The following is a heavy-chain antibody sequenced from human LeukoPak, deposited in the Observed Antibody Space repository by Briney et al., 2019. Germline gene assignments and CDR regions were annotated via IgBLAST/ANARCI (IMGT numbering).Heavy chain of an antibody. CDR3: ARDTYYYDSSAPPGEDYFDY. D-gene: IGHD3-22*01. J-gene: IGHJ4*02. Sequence: GASVKVSCKASGYTFIHFGISWVRQAPGQGPEWMGWISAYNDNTNYAQKFQGRVTMTTDTSTSTAYMELRSLRYDDTAVYYCARDTYYYDSSAPPGEDYFDYWGQGTLVSVSS. CDR2: ISAYNDNT. V-gene: IGHV1-18*01. CDR1: GYTFIHFG.